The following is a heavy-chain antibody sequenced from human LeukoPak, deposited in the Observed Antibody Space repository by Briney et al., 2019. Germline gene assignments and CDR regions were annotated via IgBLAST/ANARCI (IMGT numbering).Heavy chain of an antibody. CDR2: IYYSGST. CDR1: GVSISSYY. D-gene: IGHD4-17*01. Sequence: PSETLSLTCTVSGVSISSYYWSWTRQPPGKGLEWIGYIYYSGSTNYNPSLKSRVTISVDTSKNQFSLKLSSVTAADTAVYYCARHVIGDHFDYWGQGTLVTVSS. J-gene: IGHJ4*02. CDR3: ARHVIGDHFDY. V-gene: IGHV4-59*08.